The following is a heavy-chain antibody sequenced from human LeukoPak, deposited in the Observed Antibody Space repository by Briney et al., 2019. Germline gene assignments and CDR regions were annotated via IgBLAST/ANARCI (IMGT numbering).Heavy chain of an antibody. D-gene: IGHD3-3*01. CDR2: INPNSGGT. V-gene: IGHV1-2*02. Sequence: ASVKVSCKASGYTFTGYYMHWVRQAPGQGLEWMGWINPNSGGTNYAQKFQGRVTMIRDTSISTAYMELSRLRSDDTAVYYCASLDFWSGYSNGMDVWGQGTTVTVSS. CDR3: ASLDFWSGYSNGMDV. J-gene: IGHJ6*02. CDR1: GYTFTGYY.